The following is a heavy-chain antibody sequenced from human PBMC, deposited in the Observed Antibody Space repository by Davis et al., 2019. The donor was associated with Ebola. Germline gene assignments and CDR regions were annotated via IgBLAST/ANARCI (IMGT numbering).Heavy chain of an antibody. V-gene: IGHV1-46*01. CDR3: ARADIPGPATRWDYYYGMDV. D-gene: IGHD2-15*01. J-gene: IGHJ6*02. Sequence: ASVKVSCKASGYTFTNYYIHWVRQAPGQGLDWMGIIDPSGDSTNYAQRFQGRISMARDTSTNTVYMELRSLTSEDSAVYYCARADIPGPATRWDYYYGMDVWGQGTAVTVSS. CDR2: IDPSGDST. CDR1: GYTFTNYY.